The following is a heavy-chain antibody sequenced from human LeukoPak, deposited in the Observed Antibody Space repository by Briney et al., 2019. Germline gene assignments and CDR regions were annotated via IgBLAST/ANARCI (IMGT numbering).Heavy chain of an antibody. J-gene: IGHJ4*02. CDR1: GGSTSSGGYS. D-gene: IGHD3-3*01. CDR3: ARGRLFGGIDY. CDR2: IYHSGST. Sequence: KSSETLSLTCAVSGGSTSSGGYSWSWIGQPPGKGLEWIGYIYHSGSTYYNPSLKSRVTISVDRSKNQFSLKLSSVTAADTAVYYCARGRLFGGIDYWGQGTLVTVSS. V-gene: IGHV4-30-2*01.